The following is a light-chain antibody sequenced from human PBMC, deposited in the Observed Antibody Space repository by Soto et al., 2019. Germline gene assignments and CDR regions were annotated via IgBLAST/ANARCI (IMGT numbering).Light chain of an antibody. CDR2: AAS. V-gene: IGKV1-39*01. J-gene: IGKJ2*01. Sequence: DIQVTQSPSSLSAAVGDRVPSSCRASQSISTYLNWYQHKPGKAPKLLIHAASSLRSGVPSRFSGSRSWTDFTLAIRSLQAEECANYYCQQSYRTPYTFGQGTTLDIK. CDR1: QSISTY. CDR3: QQSYRTPYT.